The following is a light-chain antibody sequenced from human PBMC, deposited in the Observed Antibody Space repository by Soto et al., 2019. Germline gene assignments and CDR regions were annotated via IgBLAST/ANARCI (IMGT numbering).Light chain of an antibody. CDR3: QHNKKLTWT. V-gene: IGKV3-15*01. J-gene: IGKJ1*01. CDR2: AAS. Sequence: IGVSKSPAALSPSPSCIVILSCRTSQDGSSHVAWYQQRPGQAPRLLINAASIRATDNPDRISGSGSGTEFTLTISSLQAEYLAVYCCQHNKKLTWTFGQGTKVDI. CDR1: QDGSSH.